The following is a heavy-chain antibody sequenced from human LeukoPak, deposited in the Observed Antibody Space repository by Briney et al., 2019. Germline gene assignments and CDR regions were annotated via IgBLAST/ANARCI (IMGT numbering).Heavy chain of an antibody. J-gene: IGHJ6*03. CDR1: GGSISSGSYY. V-gene: IGHV4-61*02. CDR3: ARTTYYYDSSGYNNYYYYYMDV. Sequence: SETLSLTCTVSGGSISSGSYYWSWIRQPAGKGLEWIGRIYTSGSTNYNPSLKSRVTISVDTSKNQFSLKLSSVTAADTAVYHCARTTYYYDSSGYNNYYYYYMDVWGKGTTVTIFS. CDR2: IYTSGST. D-gene: IGHD3-22*01.